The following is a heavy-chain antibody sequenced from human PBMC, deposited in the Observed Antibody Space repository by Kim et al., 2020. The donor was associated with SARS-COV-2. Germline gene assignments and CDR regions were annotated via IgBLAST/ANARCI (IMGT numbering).Heavy chain of an antibody. CDR1: GYTFTSYG. J-gene: IGHJ4*02. V-gene: IGHV1-18*04. CDR3: ARDPRIEGKGYQLLSGGFDY. D-gene: IGHD2-2*01. CDR2: ISAYNGNT. Sequence: ASVKVSCKASGYTFTSYGISWVRQAPGQGLEWMGWISAYNGNTNYAQKLQGRVTMTTDTSTSTAYMELRSLRSDDTAVYYCARDPRIEGKGYQLLSGGFDYWGQGTLVTVSS.